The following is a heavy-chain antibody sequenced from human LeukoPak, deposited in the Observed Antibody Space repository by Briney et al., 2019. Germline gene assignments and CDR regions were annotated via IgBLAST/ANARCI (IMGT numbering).Heavy chain of an antibody. V-gene: IGHV3-66*01. D-gene: IGHD4-17*01. CDR1: GFTVRSNY. CDR3: ARDPGGDNAY. CDR2: TFNDGST. J-gene: IGHJ4*02. Sequence: GGSLRLSCAASGFTVRSNYMSWVRQAPGKGLEWVSLTFNDGSTYYADSVKARFTISRDNSMDTLYLQMNSLRVEDTAVYYCARDPGGDNAYWGQGTLVTVSS.